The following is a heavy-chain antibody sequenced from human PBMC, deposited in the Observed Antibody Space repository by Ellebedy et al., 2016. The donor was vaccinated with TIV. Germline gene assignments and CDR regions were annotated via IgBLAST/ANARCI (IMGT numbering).Heavy chain of an antibody. D-gene: IGHD1-1*01. Sequence: GGSLRLSCAASGFTFSSYAMHWVRQAPGKGLEWVAVISYDGSNKYYADSVKGRFTISRDNSKNTLYLQMNSLRAEDTAVYYCARPYNWNDEPDAFDIWGQGTMVTVSS. CDR2: ISYDGSNK. J-gene: IGHJ3*02. V-gene: IGHV3-30*04. CDR1: GFTFSSYA. CDR3: ARPYNWNDEPDAFDI.